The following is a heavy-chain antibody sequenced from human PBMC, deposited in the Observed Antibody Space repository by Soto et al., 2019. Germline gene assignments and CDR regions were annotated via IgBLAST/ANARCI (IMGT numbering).Heavy chain of an antibody. CDR2: VSDDGSEQ. CDR1: GFSLRDYG. CDR3: ARDPTGGYFHYDY. D-gene: IGHD1-26*01. Sequence: QVQLVESGGGVVQPGRSLRLSCAASGFSLRDYGMHWVRQAPGKGLECVAAVSDDGSEQYYADSVRGRFTISRDNSKNTVYLQLYSLTTGDTAVYYCARDPTGGYFHYDYWGQGALVTVSS. J-gene: IGHJ4*02. V-gene: IGHV3-30*17.